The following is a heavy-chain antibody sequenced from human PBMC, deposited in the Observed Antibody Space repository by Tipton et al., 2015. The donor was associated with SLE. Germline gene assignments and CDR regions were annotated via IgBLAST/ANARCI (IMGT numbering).Heavy chain of an antibody. CDR2: MFYSGNT. V-gene: IGHV4-59*01. Sequence: TLSLTCTVSGGSINDYYWGWIRQPPGKGLEWIGSMFYSGNTNYSPSVNPSLKSRVTISVDTSKNQFSLKLSSVTAADTAVYYCARSGSYPYYYYYMDVWGKGTTVTVSS. CDR1: GGSINDYY. J-gene: IGHJ6*03. CDR3: ARSGSYPYYYYYMDV. D-gene: IGHD1-26*01.